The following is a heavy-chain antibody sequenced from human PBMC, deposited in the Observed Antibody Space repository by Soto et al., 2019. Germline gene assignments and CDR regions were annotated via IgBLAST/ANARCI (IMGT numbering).Heavy chain of an antibody. Sequence: SETLSLTCAVYGGYFSGYYWSWIRQPPGKGLEWIGEINHSGSTNYNPSLKSRVTISVDTSKNQFSLKLSSVTAADTAVYYCARGFTYYYDSSGWSRDWYFDLWGRGTLVTVSS. D-gene: IGHD3-22*01. V-gene: IGHV4-34*01. CDR3: ARGFTYYYDSSGWSRDWYFDL. CDR1: GGYFSGYY. J-gene: IGHJ2*01. CDR2: INHSGST.